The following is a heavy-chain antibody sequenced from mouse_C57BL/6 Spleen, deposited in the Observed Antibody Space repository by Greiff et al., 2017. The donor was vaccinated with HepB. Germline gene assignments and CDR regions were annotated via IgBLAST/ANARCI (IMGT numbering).Heavy chain of an antibody. J-gene: IGHJ1*03. CDR1: GYTFTSYW. Sequence: QVQLQQPGAELVRPGSSVKLSCKASGYTFTSYWMHWVKQRPIQGLEWIGNIDPSDSETHYNQKFKDKATLTVDKSSSTAYMQPSSLTSEDSAVYYCARDLYYGGSSYWYFDGWGTGTTVTVAS. CDR3: ARDLYYGGSSYWYFDG. D-gene: IGHD1-1*01. CDR2: IDPSDSET. V-gene: IGHV1-52*01.